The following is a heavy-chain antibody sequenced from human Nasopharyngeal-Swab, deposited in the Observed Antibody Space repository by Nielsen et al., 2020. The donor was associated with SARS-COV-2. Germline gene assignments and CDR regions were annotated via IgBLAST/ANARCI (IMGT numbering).Heavy chain of an antibody. CDR3: ARVGDSSGYYFYYYYGMDV. Sequence: VRQAPGKGLEWVANIKQDGSEKYYVDSVKGRFTISRDNAKNSLYLQMNSLRAEDTAVYYCARVGDSSGYYFYYYYGMDVWGQGTTVTVSS. CDR2: IKQDGSEK. D-gene: IGHD3-22*01. J-gene: IGHJ6*02. V-gene: IGHV3-7*01.